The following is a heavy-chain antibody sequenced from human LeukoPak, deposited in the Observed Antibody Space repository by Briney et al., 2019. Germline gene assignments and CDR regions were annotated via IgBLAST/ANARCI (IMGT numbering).Heavy chain of an antibody. CDR1: GAYISSGDYY. V-gene: IGHV4-61*02. CDR3: TRVRPPTTSDY. D-gene: IGHD1-26*01. Sequence: SETXSLTCTLSGAYISSGDYYWTWIRQPAGKGLEWIGRIHTSGRTYYNSSLNSRVSISLEFSKNQFSLTLKSVTAADTAIYYCTRVRPPTTSDYWGQGTLVIVSS. CDR2: IHTSGRT. J-gene: IGHJ4*02.